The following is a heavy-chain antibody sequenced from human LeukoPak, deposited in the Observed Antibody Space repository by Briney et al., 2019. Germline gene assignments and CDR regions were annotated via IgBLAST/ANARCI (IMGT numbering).Heavy chain of an antibody. CDR1: GGSFSGYY. Sequence: PSETLSLTCAVYGGSFSGYYWSWIRQPPGKGLEWIGEINHSGSTNYNPSLKSRVTISVDTCKKQFSLKLSSVTAADTAVYYCARGPILYTAMVRWGQGTLVSVSS. D-gene: IGHD5-18*01. CDR2: INHSGST. CDR3: ARGPILYTAMVR. J-gene: IGHJ4*02. V-gene: IGHV4-34*01.